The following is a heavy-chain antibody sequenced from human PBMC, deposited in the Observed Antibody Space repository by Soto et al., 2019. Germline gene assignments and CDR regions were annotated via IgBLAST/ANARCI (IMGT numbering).Heavy chain of an antibody. CDR2: IYYSGST. V-gene: IGHV4-59*08. CDR1: GGSFSSYY. J-gene: IGHJ6*03. D-gene: IGHD2-2*01. Sequence: QVQLQESGPGLVRPSETLSLTCTVSGGSFSSYYWTWIRQSPGKGLEWIGYIYYSGSTDYNPSLRGRFDISIDTSKNQFSLRLNSMTAADTAVYYCAGRDCSGTNCYYLDYYYMDVWGKGTTVTVSS. CDR3: AGRDCSGTNCYYLDYYYMDV.